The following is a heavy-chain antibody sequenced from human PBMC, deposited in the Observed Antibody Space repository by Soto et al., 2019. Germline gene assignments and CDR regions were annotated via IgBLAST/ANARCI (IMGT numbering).Heavy chain of an antibody. CDR1: GFTFSIYG. CDR2: ISYDGSYK. CDR3: AKPTVAGTGVY. V-gene: IGHV3-30*18. Sequence: GESLRPSYTASGFTFSIYGMHGFRQDPGTGLERVAVISYDGSYKHYADYVKGRFTISRDNFKNTLYLQMNSLRAEDTAVYYCAKPTVAGTGVYWGQGTLVTVSS. D-gene: IGHD6-13*01. J-gene: IGHJ4*02.